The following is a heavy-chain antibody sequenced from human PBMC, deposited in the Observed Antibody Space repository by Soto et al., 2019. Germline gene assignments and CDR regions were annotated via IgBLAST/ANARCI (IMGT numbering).Heavy chain of an antibody. V-gene: IGHV1-18*01. CDR3: ARGRYGDY. J-gene: IGHJ4*02. CDR1: GYAFTTYG. CDR2: ISAHNGNT. Sequence: QVHLVQSGAEVKKPGASVKVSCQGSGYAFTTYGITWVRQAPGQGLEWMGWISAHNGNTNYAQKPQGRVTVTRDKSTSTAYMELRSLRYDDTAVYYCARGRYGDYWGQGALVTVSS. D-gene: IGHD1-1*01.